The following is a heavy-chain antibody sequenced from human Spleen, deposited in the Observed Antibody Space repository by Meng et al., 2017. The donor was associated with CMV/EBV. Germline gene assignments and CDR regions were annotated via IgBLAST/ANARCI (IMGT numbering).Heavy chain of an antibody. CDR1: GYTFTGYY. D-gene: IGHD1-26*01. CDR3: ARGATGGYGMDV. J-gene: IGHJ6*02. V-gene: IGHV1-2*02. CDR2: INPNSGGT. Sequence: ASVKVSCKASGYTFTGYYMHWVRQAPGQGLEWMGWINPNSGGTNYAQKFQGRVTMIRDTSISTAYMEVSRLRSDDTAVYYCARGATGGYGMDVWGQGTTVTVSS.